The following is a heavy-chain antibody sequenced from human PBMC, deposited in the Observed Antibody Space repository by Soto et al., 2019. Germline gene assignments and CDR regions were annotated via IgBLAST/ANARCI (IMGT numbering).Heavy chain of an antibody. V-gene: IGHV3-7*01. D-gene: IGHD6-19*01. CDR1: GSTFTSYW. Sequence: EVQLVESGGGLVQPGGSLRLSCAASGSTFTSYWMTWVRQAPGKGLEWVAKIKQDGSEKYYVDSVKGRFTISRDNAEKSVYFKINNLRVEDTAVHHSEGSGWSFHFDYWGPGTRVTVCS. J-gene: IGHJ4*02. CDR2: IKQDGSEK. CDR3: EGSGWSFHFDY.